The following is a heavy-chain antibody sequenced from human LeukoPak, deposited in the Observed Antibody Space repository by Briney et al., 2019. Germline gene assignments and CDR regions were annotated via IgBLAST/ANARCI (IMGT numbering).Heavy chain of an antibody. D-gene: IGHD3-22*01. CDR1: GFPFSSYW. J-gene: IGHJ1*01. Sequence: QPGGSLRLSCAASGFPFSSYWMHWVRQAPGKGLVWVSRIKSDGKTNYADSVKGRFTISRDNAKNTVSLQMNSLRAEDTGVYYCARAPSEIGGYYPEYFRHWGQGTLVTVSS. CDR2: IKSDGKT. CDR3: ARAPSEIGGYYPEYFRH. V-gene: IGHV3-74*01.